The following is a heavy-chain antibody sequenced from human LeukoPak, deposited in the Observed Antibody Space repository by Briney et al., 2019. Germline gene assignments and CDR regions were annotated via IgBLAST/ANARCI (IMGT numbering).Heavy chain of an antibody. Sequence: GGSLRLSCVASGFTVSSNYMGWVRQAPGKGLEWVSIIYSGGGAYSADSLKGRFTISRDSSENTVFLQMNSLRAEDTAVYYCARTNTAMVTGGYYGMDVWGQGTTVTVSS. CDR3: ARTNTAMVTGGYYGMDV. D-gene: IGHD5-18*01. CDR1: GFTVSSNY. J-gene: IGHJ6*02. V-gene: IGHV3-53*01. CDR2: IYSGGGA.